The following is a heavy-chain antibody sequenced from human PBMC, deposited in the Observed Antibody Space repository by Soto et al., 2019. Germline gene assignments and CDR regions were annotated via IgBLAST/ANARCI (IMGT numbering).Heavy chain of an antibody. CDR3: ARTEYRNKFVIYYYGMDV. D-gene: IGHD3-16*02. V-gene: IGHV4-59*01. Sequence: SETLSLTCTVSGGSISSYYWSWIRQPPGKGLEWIGYIYYSGSTNYNPSLKRRVSISVDTSKNQFSLRLTSMTAADTAVYYCARTEYRNKFVIYYYGMDVWGQGTTVTVSS. J-gene: IGHJ6*02. CDR1: GGSISSYY. CDR2: IYYSGST.